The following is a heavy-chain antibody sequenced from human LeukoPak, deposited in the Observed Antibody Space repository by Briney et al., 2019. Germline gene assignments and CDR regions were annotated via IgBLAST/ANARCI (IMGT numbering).Heavy chain of an antibody. V-gene: IGHV1-2*02. D-gene: IGHD6-19*01. CDR2: INPNSGGT. CDR3: ASYVSSGWYSTDFDY. J-gene: IGHJ4*02. CDR1: GYTFTGYY. Sequence: ASVKVSCKASGYTFTGYYMHWVRQAPGQGLEWMGWINPNSGGTNYAQKFQGRVTMTRDTSISTAYMELSRLRSDDTVVYYCASYVSSGWYSTDFDYWGQGTLVTVSS.